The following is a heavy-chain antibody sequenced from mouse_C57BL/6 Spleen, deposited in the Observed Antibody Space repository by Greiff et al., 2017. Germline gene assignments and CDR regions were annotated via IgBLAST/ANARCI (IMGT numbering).Heavy chain of an antibody. Sequence: EVQLVESGGGLVQPKGSLKLSCAASGFTFNTYAMHWVRQAPGKGLEWVARIRSKSSNYATYYANSVKDRFTISRDDSQSMLYLQMNMLKNEDTAMDYGVRRYYGYDDDAMDYWGQGTSVTVSS. CDR2: IRSKSSNYAT. CDR1: GFTFNTYA. CDR3: VRRYYGYDDDAMDY. D-gene: IGHD2-2*01. V-gene: IGHV10-3*01. J-gene: IGHJ4*01.